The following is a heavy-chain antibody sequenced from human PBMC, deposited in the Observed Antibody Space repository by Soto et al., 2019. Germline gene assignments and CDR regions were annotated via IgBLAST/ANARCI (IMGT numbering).Heavy chain of an antibody. CDR3: AREYRATVTTPYFDY. CDR1: GFNFRSDT. J-gene: IGHJ4*02. V-gene: IGHV3-21*01. Sequence: GGSLRLSCAASGFNFRSDTMNWVRQSPGKGLEWVSSISSSSTYTYYADSVKGRFTISRDNAKNSLYLQMNNLRAEDTAVYYCAREYRATVTTPYFDYWGQGTLVTVSS. CDR2: ISSSSTYT. D-gene: IGHD4-17*01.